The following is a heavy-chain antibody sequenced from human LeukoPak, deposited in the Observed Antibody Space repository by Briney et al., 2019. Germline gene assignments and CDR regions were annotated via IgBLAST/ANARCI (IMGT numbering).Heavy chain of an antibody. V-gene: IGHV3-33*01. CDR2: IWYDGSNK. D-gene: IGHD4-17*01. J-gene: IGHJ1*01. CDR1: GFTFSSYG. CDR3: ARDKGWMTTVTAEYFQH. Sequence: PGRSLRLSCAASGFTFSSYGMHWVRQAPGKGLEWVAVIWYDGSNKYYADSVKGRFTISRDNSKNTLYLQMNSLRAEDTAVYYCARDKGWMTTVTAEYFQHWGQGTLVTVSS.